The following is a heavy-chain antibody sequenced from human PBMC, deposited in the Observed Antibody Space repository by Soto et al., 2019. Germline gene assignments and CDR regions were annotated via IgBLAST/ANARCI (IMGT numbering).Heavy chain of an antibody. CDR2: IIPIFGTA. CDR1: GGTFSSYA. Sequence: QVQLVQSGAEVKKPGSSVKVSCKASGGTFSSYAISWVRQAPGQGLEWMGGIIPIFGTANYAQKFQGRVTITADESTSTAYMELSSQRSEDTAVYYCARDFYYYDSSGYSHFDYRVQGTLVTVSS. CDR3: ARDFYYYDSSGYSHFDY. V-gene: IGHV1-69*01. J-gene: IGHJ4*02. D-gene: IGHD3-22*01.